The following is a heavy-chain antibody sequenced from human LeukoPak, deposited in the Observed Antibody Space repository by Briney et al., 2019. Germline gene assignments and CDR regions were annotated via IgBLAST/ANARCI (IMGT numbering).Heavy chain of an antibody. V-gene: IGHV3-21*01. CDR1: GFTFSSYS. CDR3: AKDQVTPGLWYSDL. D-gene: IGHD2-21*02. CDR2: ISSSSSYI. J-gene: IGHJ2*01. Sequence: GGSLRLSCAASGFTFSSYSMNWVRQAPGKGLEWVSSISSSSSYIYYADSAKGRFTISRDNAKNSLYLQMNSLRAEDTAVYYCAKDQVTPGLWYSDLWGRGTLVTVSS.